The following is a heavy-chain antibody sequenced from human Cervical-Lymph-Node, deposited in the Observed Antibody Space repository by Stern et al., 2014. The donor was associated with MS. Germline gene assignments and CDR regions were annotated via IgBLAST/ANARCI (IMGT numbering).Heavy chain of an antibody. Sequence: QVQLQESGPGLVKPSGTLSLTFAVSGGSVSSTNWWSWVRQSPGKGLEWIGNIYHSGPVNYRPSLRIRVSISLDNSKNHLSLHLTSVTAADTAVYYCARERQQYCNSEGCSYWYFDLWGRGTLVTVSS. CDR3: ARERQQYCNSEGCSYWYFDL. D-gene: IGHD2/OR15-2a*01. CDR1: GGSVSSTNW. CDR2: IYHSGPV. J-gene: IGHJ2*01. V-gene: IGHV4-4*02.